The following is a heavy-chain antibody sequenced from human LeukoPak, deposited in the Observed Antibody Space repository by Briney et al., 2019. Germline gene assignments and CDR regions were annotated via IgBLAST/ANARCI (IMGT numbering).Heavy chain of an antibody. CDR2: VYYSGST. J-gene: IGHJ4*02. Sequence: PSETLSLTCTVSGGSINSYYWSWTRQPSGKGLEWIGYVYYSGSTNYNPSLKSRVTISVDTSKNQFSLKLSSVTAADTAVYFCARHGLTSFDFWGQGTLVTVSS. D-gene: IGHD2-21*02. CDR3: ARHGLTSFDF. V-gene: IGHV4-59*01. CDR1: GGSINSYY.